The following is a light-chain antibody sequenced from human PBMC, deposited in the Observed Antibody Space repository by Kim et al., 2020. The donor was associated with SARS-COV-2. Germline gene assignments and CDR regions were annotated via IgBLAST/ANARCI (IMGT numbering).Light chain of an antibody. CDR2: QDN. V-gene: IGLV3-1*01. CDR3: QAWDSSTYV. J-gene: IGLJ1*01. CDR1: KLGIKY. Sequence: MTPAQTASITCSGNKLGIKYVFWYQQEPGQSPLLIIYQDNKRPSGIPERFAGSNSGNTATLTISETQAMDEADYYCQAWDSSTYVFGTGTKVTVL.